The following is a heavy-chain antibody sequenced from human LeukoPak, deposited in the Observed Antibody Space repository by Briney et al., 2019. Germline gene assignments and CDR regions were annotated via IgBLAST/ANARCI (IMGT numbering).Heavy chain of an antibody. J-gene: IGHJ4*02. V-gene: IGHV3-30-3*01. CDR2: ISYDGSNK. D-gene: IGHD5-24*01. Sequence: PGGSLRLSCAASGFTISSYAMHWVRQAPGKGLEWVAVISYDGSNKYYADSVKGRFTISRDNSKNTLYLQMNSLRAEDTAVYYCARDPVLRDGYNQLDYWGQGTLVTVSS. CDR3: ARDPVLRDGYNQLDY. CDR1: GFTISSYA.